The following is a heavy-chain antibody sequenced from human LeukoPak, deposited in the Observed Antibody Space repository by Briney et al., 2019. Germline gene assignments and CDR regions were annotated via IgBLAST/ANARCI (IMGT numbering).Heavy chain of an antibody. CDR2: INPSGGST. CDR3: AIAYCGGGCYSGRGYNAFDI. CDR1: GYTFTSYY. D-gene: IGHD2-21*02. Sequence: ASVKVSCKASGYTFTSYYMHWVRQAPGQGLEWMGIINPSGGSTSYAQKFQGRVTMTRDMSTSTAYMELSSLRSEDTAVYYCAIAYCGGGCYSGRGYNAFDIWGQGTMVTVSS. J-gene: IGHJ3*02. V-gene: IGHV1-46*01.